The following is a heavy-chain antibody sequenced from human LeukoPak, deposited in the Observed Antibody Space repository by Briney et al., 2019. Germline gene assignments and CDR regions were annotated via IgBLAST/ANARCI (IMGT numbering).Heavy chain of an antibody. CDR1: GYTLTELS. Sequence: ASVKVSCKVSGYTLTELSMHWVRQAPGKGLEWVGGFDPEDGETIYAQKFQGRVTMTEDTSTDTAYMELSSLRSEDTAVYYCATYRGYSYGLDYWGQGTLVTVSS. D-gene: IGHD5-18*01. J-gene: IGHJ4*02. CDR2: FDPEDGET. CDR3: ATYRGYSYGLDY. V-gene: IGHV1-24*01.